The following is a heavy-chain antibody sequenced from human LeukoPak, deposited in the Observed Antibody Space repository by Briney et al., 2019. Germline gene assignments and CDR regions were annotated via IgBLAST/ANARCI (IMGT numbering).Heavy chain of an antibody. V-gene: IGHV1-2*02. J-gene: IGHJ6*02. CDR1: GYTFTSYN. CDR2: INPNSGGT. CDR3: ARVRQLPPNYYYYYGMDV. D-gene: IGHD2-2*01. Sequence: GASVKVSCKASGYTFTSYNINWVRQAPGQGLEWMGWINPNSGGTNYAQKFQGRVTMTRDTSISTAYMELSRLRSDDTAVYYCARVRQLPPNYYYYYGMDVWGQGTTVTVSS.